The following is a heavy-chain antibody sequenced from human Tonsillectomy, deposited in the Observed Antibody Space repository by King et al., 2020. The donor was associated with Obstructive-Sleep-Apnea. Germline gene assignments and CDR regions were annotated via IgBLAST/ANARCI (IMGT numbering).Heavy chain of an antibody. Sequence: VQLQESGPGLVKPSETLSLTCTVSGCSISSYYWNWIREPAGQGLEWIGSIYSSVNTNYNPSLKSRLTMSVDTSKNQFSRKLSSVTAADTAVYYCARGRAVAGTLSFGYWGQGTLVTVSS. J-gene: IGHJ4*02. CDR2: IYSSVNT. V-gene: IGHV4-4*07. CDR3: ARGRAVAGTLSFGY. CDR1: GCSISSYY. D-gene: IGHD6-19*01.